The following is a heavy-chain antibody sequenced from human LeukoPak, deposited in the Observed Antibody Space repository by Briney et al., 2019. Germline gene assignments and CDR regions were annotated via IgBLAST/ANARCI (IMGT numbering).Heavy chain of an antibody. J-gene: IGHJ5*02. CDR1: AGSISSGTYN. CDR2: IYNTGST. V-gene: IGHV4-61*02. D-gene: IGHD2-15*01. CDR3: ARVSGDCSGGSCYRKRSYNWYDP. Sequence: PSETLSLTCTVSAGSISSGTYNWSWIRPPAGKGLEWIGRIYNTGSTISNPSLQSRATISVDTSKNQFSLKLSSVTASDTAVYYCARVSGDCSGGSCYRKRSYNWYDPWGQGTLVTVSS.